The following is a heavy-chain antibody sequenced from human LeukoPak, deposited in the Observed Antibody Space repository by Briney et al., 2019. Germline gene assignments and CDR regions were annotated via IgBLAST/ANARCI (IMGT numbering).Heavy chain of an antibody. CDR2: IYYSGST. V-gene: IGHV4-59*01. J-gene: IGHJ5*02. Sequence: SETLSLTCTVSGGSISSYYWSWIRQPPGKGLEWIGYIYYSGSTNYNPSLKSRVTISVDTSKNQFSLKLSSVTAADTAVYYCARHRPRQYCSGGSCPGAWFDPWGQGTLVTVSS. CDR3: ARHRPRQYCSGGSCPGAWFDP. D-gene: IGHD2-15*01. CDR1: GGSISSYY.